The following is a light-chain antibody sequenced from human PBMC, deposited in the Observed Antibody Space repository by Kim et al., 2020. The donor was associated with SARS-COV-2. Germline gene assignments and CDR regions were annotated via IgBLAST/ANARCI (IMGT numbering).Light chain of an antibody. CDR2: AAS. CDR3: QQSYSTLPWT. CDR1: QSISSY. Sequence: SVGDRVTITCPASQSISSYLNWYQQKPGKAPKLLIYAASSLQSGVPSRFSGSGSGTDFTLTISSLQPEDFATYYCQQSYSTLPWTFGQGTKVDIK. J-gene: IGKJ1*01. V-gene: IGKV1-39*01.